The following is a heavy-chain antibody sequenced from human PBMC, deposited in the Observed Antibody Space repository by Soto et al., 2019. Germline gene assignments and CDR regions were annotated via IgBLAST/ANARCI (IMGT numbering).Heavy chain of an antibody. Sequence: AASVKVSCKASGGTFSSYAISWVRQAPGQGLEWMGGIIPIFGTANYAQKFQGRVTITADESTSTAYMELSSLRSEDTAVYYCASWRYGYYYHGMDVWGQGTTVTVSS. V-gene: IGHV1-69*13. CDR2: IIPIFGTA. CDR1: GGTFSSYA. D-gene: IGHD5-18*01. J-gene: IGHJ6*02. CDR3: ASWRYGYYYHGMDV.